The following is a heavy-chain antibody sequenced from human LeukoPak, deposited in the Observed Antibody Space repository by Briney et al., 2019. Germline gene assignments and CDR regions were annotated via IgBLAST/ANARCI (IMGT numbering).Heavy chain of an antibody. CDR3: ARPADYSNYYYFDY. D-gene: IGHD4-11*01. Sequence: GGSLRLSCAASGFTFSSYGMHWVRQAPGKGLEWVAVIWYDGSNKYCADSVKGRFTISRDNSKNTLYLQMNSLRAEDTAVYYCARPADYSNYYYFDYWGQGILVTVSS. V-gene: IGHV3-33*01. CDR1: GFTFSSYG. CDR2: IWYDGSNK. J-gene: IGHJ4*02.